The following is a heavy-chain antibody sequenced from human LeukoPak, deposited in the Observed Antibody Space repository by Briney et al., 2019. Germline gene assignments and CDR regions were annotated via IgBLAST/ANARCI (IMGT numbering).Heavy chain of an antibody. CDR2: IYYSGST. CDR1: GGSFSGYY. Sequence: SETLSLTCAVYGGSFSGYYWSWIRQPPGKGLEWIGYIYYSGSTNYNPSLKSRVTISVDTSKNQFSLKLSSVTAADTAVYYCARVVPYYFDYWGQGTLVTVSS. J-gene: IGHJ4*02. V-gene: IGHV4-59*01. CDR3: ARVVPYYFDY.